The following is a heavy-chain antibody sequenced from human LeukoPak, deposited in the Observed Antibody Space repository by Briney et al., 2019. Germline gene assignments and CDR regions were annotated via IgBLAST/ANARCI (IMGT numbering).Heavy chain of an antibody. CDR1: GGSISSGGYY. D-gene: IGHD6-19*01. Sequence: SETLSLTCTVSGGSISSGGYYWSWIRQHPGKGLEWIGYIYYSGSTYYNPSLKSRVTISVDTSKNQFSLKLSSVTAADTAVYYCARGSGWYVFFFDYWGQGTLVTVSS. V-gene: IGHV4-31*03. CDR3: ARGSGWYVFFFDY. CDR2: IYYSGST. J-gene: IGHJ4*02.